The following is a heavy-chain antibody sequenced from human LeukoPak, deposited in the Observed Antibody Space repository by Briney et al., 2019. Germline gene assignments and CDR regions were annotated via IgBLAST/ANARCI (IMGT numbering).Heavy chain of an antibody. D-gene: IGHD2-21*01. J-gene: IGHJ3*02. Sequence: PSETLSLTCAVYGGSFSGYYWGWIRQPPGKGLEWIGEINHSGSTNYNPSLKSRVTISVDTSKNQFSLKLSSVTAADTAVYYCATSWAYDAFDIWGQGTMVTVSS. CDR3: ATSWAYDAFDI. CDR1: GGSFSGYY. V-gene: IGHV4-34*01. CDR2: INHSGST.